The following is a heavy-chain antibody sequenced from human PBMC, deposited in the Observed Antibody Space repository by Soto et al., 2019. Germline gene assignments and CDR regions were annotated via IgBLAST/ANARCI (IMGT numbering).Heavy chain of an antibody. J-gene: IGHJ6*02. V-gene: IGHV3-30*18. Sequence: SLRLSCAASGFTFSNYWMSWVRQAPGKGLEWVAVILYDESNKYYADSGKGRFTISRDNSKNTRYLQMKRLKVEDTAVYYCGKDSRIQDHTLGICGMDVWRQGTTVTVS. CDR2: ILYDESNK. D-gene: IGHD5-18*01. CDR3: GKDSRIQDHTLGICGMDV. CDR1: GFTFSNYW.